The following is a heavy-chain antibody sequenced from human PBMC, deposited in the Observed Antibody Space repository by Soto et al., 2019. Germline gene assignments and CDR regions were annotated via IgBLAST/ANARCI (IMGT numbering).Heavy chain of an antibody. D-gene: IGHD1-26*01. CDR3: ARFRYSGTYFFDY. J-gene: IGHJ4*02. CDR2: IYYSGST. Sequence: SETLSLTCTVSGGSISSYSWSWIRQPPGEGLEWIGCIYYSGSTNYNPSLKSRVTISVDTSKNQVSLKLSSVTAADTAAYYCARFRYSGTYFFDYWGQGTLVTSPQ. CDR1: GGSISSYS. V-gene: IGHV4-59*01.